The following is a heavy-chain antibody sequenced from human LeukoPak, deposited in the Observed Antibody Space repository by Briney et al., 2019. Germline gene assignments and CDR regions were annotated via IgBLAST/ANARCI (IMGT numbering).Heavy chain of an antibody. D-gene: IGHD2-21*01. CDR2: ISISVSTI. CDR1: GFTFSDYY. J-gene: IGHJ4*02. Sequence: GGSLRLSCAASGFTFSDYYMSWIRQPPGKGLEWVSYISISVSTIYYADSLKGRFTISRDNAKNSLYLQLNSLRVEDAGVYYCARATVTSCRGVYCYPFDYWGQGTLVTVSS. V-gene: IGHV3-11*01. CDR3: ARATVTSCRGVYCYPFDY.